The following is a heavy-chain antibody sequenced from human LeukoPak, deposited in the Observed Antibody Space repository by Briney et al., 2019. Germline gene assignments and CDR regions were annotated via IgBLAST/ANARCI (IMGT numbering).Heavy chain of an antibody. V-gene: IGHV3-66*01. CDR2: IYSGGST. CDR3: AREQQLGWFDP. CDR1: GFTFSRYW. Sequence: GGSLRLSCAASGFTFSRYWMHWVRQAPGKGLEWVSVIYSGGSTYYADSVKGRFTISRDNSKNTLYLQMNSLRAEDTAVYYCAREQQLGWFDPWGQGTLVTVSS. J-gene: IGHJ5*02. D-gene: IGHD6-13*01.